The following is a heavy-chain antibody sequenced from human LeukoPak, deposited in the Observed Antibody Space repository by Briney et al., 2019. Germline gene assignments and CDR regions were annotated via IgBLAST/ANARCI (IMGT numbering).Heavy chain of an antibody. CDR2: IKQDGSEK. D-gene: IGHD6-13*01. CDR3: VRVVAAAGHYAFDI. V-gene: IGHV3-7*01. CDR1: GFTLNSYW. J-gene: IGHJ3*02. Sequence: GSLRLSCAAPGFTLNSYWMSWVRQAPGKGLEWVANIKQDGSEKYYVDSVKGRFTISRDNAKNSLYLQMNSLRAEDAAVYYCVRVVAAAGHYAFDIWGQGTMVTVSS.